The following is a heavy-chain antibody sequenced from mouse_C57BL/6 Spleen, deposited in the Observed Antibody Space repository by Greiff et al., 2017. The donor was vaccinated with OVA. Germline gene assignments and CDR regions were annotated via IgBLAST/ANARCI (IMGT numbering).Heavy chain of an antibody. Sequence: EVMLVESGGGLVKPGGSLKLSCAASGFTFSSYAMSWVRQTPEKRLEWVATISDGGSYTYYPDNVKGRFTISRDNAKNNLYLQMSHLKSEDTAMYYCARPLPPGFAYWGQGTLVTVSA. CDR3: ARPLPPGFAY. V-gene: IGHV5-4*03. CDR1: GFTFSSYA. J-gene: IGHJ3*01. D-gene: IGHD2-10*01. CDR2: ISDGGSYT.